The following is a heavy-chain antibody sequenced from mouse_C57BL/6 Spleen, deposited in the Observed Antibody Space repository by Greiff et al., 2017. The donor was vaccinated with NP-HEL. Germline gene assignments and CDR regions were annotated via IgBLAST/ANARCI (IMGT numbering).Heavy chain of an antibody. Sequence: QVQLKESGAELARPGASVKLSCKASGYTFTSYGISWVKQRTGQGLEWIGEIYPRSGNTYYNEKFKGKATLTADKSSSTAYMELRSLTSEDSAVYFCARLDDLTGFDYWGQGTTLTVSS. J-gene: IGHJ2*01. CDR3: ARLDDLTGFDY. CDR1: GYTFTSYG. V-gene: IGHV1-81*01. CDR2: IYPRSGNT.